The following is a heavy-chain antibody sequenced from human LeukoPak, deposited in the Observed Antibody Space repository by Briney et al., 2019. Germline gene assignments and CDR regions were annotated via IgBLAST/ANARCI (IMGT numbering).Heavy chain of an antibody. Sequence: ASVKVSCKASGYTFTTYTMHWVRQAPGQRLEWMGWINADTGNTKCSQEFQGRLTITRDTSASTVYMDLSSLKSEDMAVYYCARDNDSRDPPHFDYWGQGTLVTVSS. CDR2: INADTGNT. D-gene: IGHD3-16*01. J-gene: IGHJ4*02. CDR3: ARDNDSRDPPHFDY. V-gene: IGHV1-3*03. CDR1: GYTFTTYT.